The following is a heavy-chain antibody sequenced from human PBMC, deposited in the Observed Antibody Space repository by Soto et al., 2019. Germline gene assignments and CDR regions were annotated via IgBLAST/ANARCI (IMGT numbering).Heavy chain of an antibody. D-gene: IGHD3-9*01. Sequence: SETLSLTCTVSGDSISSSSYYWVWIRQPPGKGLEWIGSMYYSGSTYYNPSLKSRVTISVNTSNNQFSLKLSYVTATETAVYYCASQPPPETWGDYDILTGYYYYYGMDVWGQGTTVTVSS. CDR3: ASQPPPETWGDYDILTGYYYYYGMDV. J-gene: IGHJ6*02. CDR1: GDSISSSSYY. CDR2: MYYSGST. V-gene: IGHV4-39*01.